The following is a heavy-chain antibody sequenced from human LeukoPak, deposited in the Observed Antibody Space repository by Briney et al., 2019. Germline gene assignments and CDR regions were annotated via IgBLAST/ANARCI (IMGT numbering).Heavy chain of an antibody. J-gene: IGHJ3*02. Sequence: SETLSLTCTVSGGSISSSSYYWGWIRQPPGKGLEWIGSIYYSGSTYYNPSLKSRVTISVDTSKNQFSLKLSSVTAADTAVFYCARRTPILKNYDSDPIDAFDIWGQGTMVTVSS. D-gene: IGHD3-22*01. V-gene: IGHV4-39*01. CDR2: IYYSGST. CDR3: ARRTPILKNYDSDPIDAFDI. CDR1: GGSISSSSYY.